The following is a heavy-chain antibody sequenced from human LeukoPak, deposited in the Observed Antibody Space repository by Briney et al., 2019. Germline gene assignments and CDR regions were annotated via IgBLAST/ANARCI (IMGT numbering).Heavy chain of an antibody. D-gene: IGHD5-18*01. CDR3: ARGLVDTATV. CDR2: IYYSGST. V-gene: IGHV4-59*01. Sequence: SETLSLTCTVSGGSISSYYWSWIRQPPGKGLEWIGYIYYSGSTNYNPSLKSRVTISVDTSKNQFSLKLSSVTAADTAVYYCARGLVDTATVWGQGTLVTVSS. CDR1: GGSISSYY. J-gene: IGHJ4*02.